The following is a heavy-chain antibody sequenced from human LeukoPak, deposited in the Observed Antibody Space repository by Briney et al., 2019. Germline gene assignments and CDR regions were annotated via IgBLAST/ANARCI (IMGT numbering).Heavy chain of an antibody. J-gene: IGHJ4*02. CDR1: GVSISSYY. D-gene: IGHD6-13*01. CDR3: ARGVASSSWGI. CDR2: IYYSGST. V-gene: IGHV4-59*01. Sequence: SETLSLTCTVSGVSISSYYWSWIRQPPGKGLEWIGYIYYSGSTNYNPSLKSRVTISVDTSKNQFSLKLSSVTAADTAVYYCARGVASSSWGIWGQGTLVTVSS.